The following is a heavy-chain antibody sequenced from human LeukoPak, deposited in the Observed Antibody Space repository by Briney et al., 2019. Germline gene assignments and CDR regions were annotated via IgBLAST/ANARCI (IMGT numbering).Heavy chain of an antibody. CDR3: ARGPTNYGSGSYGMDV. CDR1: GYTFTSYD. Sequence: ASVTVSCKASGYTFTSYDINWVRQAAGQGLEWMGWMNPSSGNTGYAQKFQGRVTMTRNTSISTAYMELSSLRSEDTAVYYCARGPTNYGSGSYGMDVWGQGTTVTVSS. CDR2: MNPSSGNT. V-gene: IGHV1-8*01. J-gene: IGHJ6*02. D-gene: IGHD3-10*01.